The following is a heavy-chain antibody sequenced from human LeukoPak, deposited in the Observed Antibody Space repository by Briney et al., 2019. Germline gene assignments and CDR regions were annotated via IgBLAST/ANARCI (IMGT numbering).Heavy chain of an antibody. J-gene: IGHJ5*02. CDR1: GYSFTSYW. V-gene: IGHV5-51*01. CDR2: IYPGDSDT. D-gene: IGHD3-10*01. CDR3: ARQRFTMRAYAGTWFDP. Sequence: GESLKISCKGSGYSFTSYWICWVRQMPGKGLEWRGIIYPGDSDTRYSPSFQDQVTISADKSISTAYLQWSSLKASDTAMYYCARQRFTMRAYAGTWFDPWGQGTLVTVSS.